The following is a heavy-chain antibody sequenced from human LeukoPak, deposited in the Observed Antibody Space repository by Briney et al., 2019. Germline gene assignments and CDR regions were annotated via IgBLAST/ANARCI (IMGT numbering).Heavy chain of an antibody. CDR3: AKFENDYGDYWYFDY. D-gene: IGHD4-17*01. CDR1: GFTFSSYA. Sequence: PGGSLRLSCAASGFTFSSYAMSWARQAPGKGLEWVSAISGSGGSTYYADSVKGRFTISRDNSKNTLYLQMNSLRAEDTAVYYCAKFENDYGDYWYFDYWGQGTLVTVSS. J-gene: IGHJ4*02. CDR2: ISGSGGST. V-gene: IGHV3-23*01.